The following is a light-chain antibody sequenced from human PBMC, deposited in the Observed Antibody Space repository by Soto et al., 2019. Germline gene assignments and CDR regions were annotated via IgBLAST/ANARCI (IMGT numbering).Light chain of an antibody. J-gene: IGKJ1*01. V-gene: IGKV1-33*01. Sequence: DIQMTQSPSSLSASVGDGVTITCQASQNINNYLNWYQQKPGRAPKLLIYDASNLEAGVPSRFRGSGSGTEFTLTISSLQPDDFATYYCQHYNSYSEAFGQGTKVDIK. CDR3: QHYNSYSEA. CDR1: QNINNY. CDR2: DAS.